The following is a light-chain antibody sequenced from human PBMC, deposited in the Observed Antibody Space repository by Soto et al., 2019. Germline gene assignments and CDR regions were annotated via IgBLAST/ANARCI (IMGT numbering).Light chain of an antibody. J-gene: IGKJ5*01. CDR1: QRVSSTY. Sequence: EIGMTQSPGTLSLSPEERATISCRASQRVSSTYLAWYQQNPGQAPRLLIYGASSRATGIPDRFSGSGSGTDFTLTISRVAPEDFAVYYCQQYVGLPITFGQGTRLEIK. CDR2: GAS. V-gene: IGKV3-20*01. CDR3: QQYVGLPIT.